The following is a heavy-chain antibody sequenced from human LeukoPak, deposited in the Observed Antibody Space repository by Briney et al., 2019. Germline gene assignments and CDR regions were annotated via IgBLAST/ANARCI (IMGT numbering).Heavy chain of an antibody. J-gene: IGHJ4*02. V-gene: IGHV3-23*01. Sequence: GGSLRLSCVASGFTFSSYALTWVRQAPGRGLEWVSGLSGSAGSPYYADSVKGRFTISRDNSKNTPFLQMNNLRAEDTAIYYCTKVASSGSCYQSDYWGQGTLVTVSS. CDR2: LSGSAGSP. CDR1: GFTFSSYA. D-gene: IGHD2-15*01. CDR3: TKVASSGSCYQSDY.